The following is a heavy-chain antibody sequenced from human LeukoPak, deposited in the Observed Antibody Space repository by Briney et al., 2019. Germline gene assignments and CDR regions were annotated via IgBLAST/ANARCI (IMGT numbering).Heavy chain of an antibody. CDR2: VHLDGRT. CDR1: GGSVSSTNW. D-gene: IGHD3-3*01. CDR3: AREGGFYRPLDY. Sequence: KSSETLCLTCGVSGGSVSSTNWWTWRREPPGKGLEWIGEVHLDGRTNYNPSLESRLTMSVDLSENYISLKLTSVTAADTAVYYCAREGGFYRPLDYSGQGTLVTVSS. J-gene: IGHJ4*02. V-gene: IGHV4-4*02.